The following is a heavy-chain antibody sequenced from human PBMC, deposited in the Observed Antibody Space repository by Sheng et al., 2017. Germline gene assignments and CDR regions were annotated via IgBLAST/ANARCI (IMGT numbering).Heavy chain of an antibody. CDR2: ISGSGGST. D-gene: IGHD2-2*01. J-gene: IGHJ4*02. V-gene: IGHV3-23*04. CDR1: GFTFSSYG. Sequence: EVQLVESGGGLVQPGGTLRLSCAASGFTFSSYGMSWVRQAPGKGLEWVSAISGSGGSTYYADSVKGRFTISRDNSKNTLYLQMNSLRAEDTAVYYCARKYCSSTSCYGPAFDNWGQGTLVTVSS. CDR3: ARKYCSSTSCYGPAFDN.